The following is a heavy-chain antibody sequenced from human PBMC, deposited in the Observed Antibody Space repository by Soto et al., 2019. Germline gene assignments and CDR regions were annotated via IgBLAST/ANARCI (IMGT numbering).Heavy chain of an antibody. CDR2: INSDGSIT. J-gene: IGHJ4*02. V-gene: IGHV3-74*01. D-gene: IGHD2-2*01. CDR1: GFTFSNYW. CDR3: TRGAYPLDY. Sequence: EVQLVESGGGLVQPGGSLRLSCAASGFTFSNYWMHWVRQAPGKGLVWVSRINSDGSITNYADSVKGRFTISRDNAKNTLYLQMNTLRAADTAVYYCTRGAYPLDYWGQGTLVTVSS.